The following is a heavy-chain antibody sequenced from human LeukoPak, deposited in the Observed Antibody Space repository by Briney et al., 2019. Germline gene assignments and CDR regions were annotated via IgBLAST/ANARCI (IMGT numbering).Heavy chain of an antibody. J-gene: IGHJ4*02. Sequence: PGGSLTLSCAPSGFMFTSYSMNWVRQAPGKGLEWVAYISSSSSTIYYADSVKGRFTISRDNAKNSLYLQMISLRDEDTAVYYCARDNDRSGWLFDYWGQGTLVTVSS. D-gene: IGHD6-19*01. CDR1: GFMFTSYS. CDR2: ISSSSSTI. CDR3: ARDNDRSGWLFDY. V-gene: IGHV3-48*02.